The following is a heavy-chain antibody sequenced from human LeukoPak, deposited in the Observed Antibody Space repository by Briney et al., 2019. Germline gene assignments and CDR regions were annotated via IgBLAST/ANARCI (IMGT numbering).Heavy chain of an antibody. CDR3: ARAGGYCSGGSCQYYYYYYMDV. V-gene: IGHV3-7*01. CDR1: GFTFSSYW. CDR2: IKQDGSEK. Sequence: GGSLRLSCAASGFTFSSYWMSWVRQAPGKGLEWVANIKQDGSEKYYVDSVKGRFTISRDNAKNSLYLQMNSLRAEDTAVYYCARAGGYCSGGSCQYYYYYYMDVWGKGTTVTVSS. J-gene: IGHJ6*03. D-gene: IGHD2-15*01.